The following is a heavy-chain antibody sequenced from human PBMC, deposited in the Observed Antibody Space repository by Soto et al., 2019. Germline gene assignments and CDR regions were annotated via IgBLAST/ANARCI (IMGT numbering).Heavy chain of an antibody. CDR1: GGTFSSYA. V-gene: IGHV1-69*06. D-gene: IGHD3-22*01. CDR3: ARDPGYYDSSGYYPNY. CDR2: IIPIFGTA. J-gene: IGHJ4*02. Sequence: SVKVSCKASGGTFSSYAISWVRQAPGQGLEWMGGIIPIFGTANYAQKFQGRVTITADKSTSTAYMELSSLRSEDTAVYYCARDPGYYDSSGYYPNYWGQGTLVTVSS.